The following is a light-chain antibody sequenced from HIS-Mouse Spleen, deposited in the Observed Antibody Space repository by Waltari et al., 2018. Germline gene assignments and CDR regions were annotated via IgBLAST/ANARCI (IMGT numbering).Light chain of an antibody. J-gene: IGLJ1*01. CDR1: SLSSYY. CDR3: NSRDSSGNHYV. Sequence: SSELTQDPAVSVALGQTARITCQGDSLSSYYSSWYQQNPGPATVLVIYGKNNRPSGIPDRFSGSSSGNTASLTITGAQAEDEADYYCNSRDSSGNHYVFGTGTKVTVL. V-gene: IGLV3-19*01. CDR2: GKN.